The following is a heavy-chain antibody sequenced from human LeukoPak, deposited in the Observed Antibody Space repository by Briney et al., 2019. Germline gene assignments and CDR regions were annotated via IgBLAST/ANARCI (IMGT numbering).Heavy chain of an antibody. CDR3: ARGNYYDSSGYYQNINYFDY. Sequence: PSETLSLTCAVSGGSISSGGYSWSWIRQPPGKGLEWIGYIYHSGSTYYNPSLKSRVTISVDTSKNQFSLKLSSVTAADTAVYYCARGNYYDSSGYYQNINYFDYWGQGTLVTVSS. CDR2: IYHSGST. CDR1: GGSISSGGYS. D-gene: IGHD3-22*01. V-gene: IGHV4-30-2*01. J-gene: IGHJ4*02.